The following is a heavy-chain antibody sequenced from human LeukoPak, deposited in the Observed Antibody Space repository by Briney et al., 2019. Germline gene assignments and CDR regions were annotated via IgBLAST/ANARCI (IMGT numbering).Heavy chain of an antibody. V-gene: IGHV4-39*01. D-gene: IGHD3-22*01. J-gene: IGHJ6*02. CDR1: GGSISSYY. CDR2: IYYSGST. CDR3: ARHGYSYGMDV. Sequence: SETLSLTCAVSGGSISSYYWGWIRQPPGKGLEWIGSIYYSGSTYYNPSLKSRVTISVDTSKNQFSLKLSSVTAADTAVYYCARHGYSYGMDVWGQGTTVTVSS.